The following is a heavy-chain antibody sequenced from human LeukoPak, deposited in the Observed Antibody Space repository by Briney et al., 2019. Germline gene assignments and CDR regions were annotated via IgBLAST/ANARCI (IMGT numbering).Heavy chain of an antibody. CDR3: ARDLPDTRTPGLDY. D-gene: IGHD5-18*01. Sequence: GGSLRLSCAASGFTFSSYWMSWVRQAPGKGLEWVANIKQDGSEKYYVDSVKGRFTISRDNAKNSLYLQMNILRAEDTAVYYCARDLPDTRTPGLDYWGQGTLVTVS. CDR2: IKQDGSEK. V-gene: IGHV3-7*03. CDR1: GFTFSSYW. J-gene: IGHJ4*02.